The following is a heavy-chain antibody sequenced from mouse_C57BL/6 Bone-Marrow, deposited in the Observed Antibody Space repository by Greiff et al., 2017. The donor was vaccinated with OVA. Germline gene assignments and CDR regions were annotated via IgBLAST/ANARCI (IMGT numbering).Heavy chain of an antibody. CDR2: ISAGGSCT. Sequence: EVKLMESGGGFVKPGGSLKLSCAASGFTFSSYAMSWVRQTPGQRLEWVATISAGGSCTYYPDNVKGRFTMAIDTAKNKLYLQISHLKSEDTAMYYCARDSGYGSKYWGTGTLVTVSA. J-gene: IGHJ3*01. CDR1: GFTFSSYA. D-gene: IGHD1-1*02. CDR3: ARDSGYGSKY. V-gene: IGHV5-4*01.